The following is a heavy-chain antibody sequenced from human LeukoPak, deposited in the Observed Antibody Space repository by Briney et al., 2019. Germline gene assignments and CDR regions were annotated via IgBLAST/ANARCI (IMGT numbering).Heavy chain of an antibody. CDR3: ARGAVVAATPHWFDP. J-gene: IGHJ5*02. D-gene: IGHD2-15*01. CDR2: IYYSGST. Sequence: PSQTLSLTCTVSGGSLSSGGYYWSWLRQHPGKGLEWIGYIYYSGSTYYNPSLKSRVTISVDTSKNQFSLKLSSVTAADTAVYYCARGAVVAATPHWFDPWGQGTLVTVSS. V-gene: IGHV4-31*03. CDR1: GGSLSSGGYY.